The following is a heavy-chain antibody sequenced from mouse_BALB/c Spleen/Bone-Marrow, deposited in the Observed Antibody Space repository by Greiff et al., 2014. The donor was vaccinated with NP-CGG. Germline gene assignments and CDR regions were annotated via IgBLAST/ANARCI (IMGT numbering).Heavy chain of an antibody. V-gene: IGHV1-62-2*01. CDR3: ARNEDRLRAWFAY. D-gene: IGHD3-2*02. CDR1: GYTFTEYI. CDR2: FYPGSGSI. J-gene: IGHJ3*01. Sequence: VQLQQPGAELVKPGASVKLSCKASGYTFTEYIIHWVKQRSGQGLEWIGWFYPGSGSIKYNEKFKDKATLAADKSSSTVYMGLSRLTSEDSAVYFCARNEDRLRAWFAYWGQGTLVTVSA.